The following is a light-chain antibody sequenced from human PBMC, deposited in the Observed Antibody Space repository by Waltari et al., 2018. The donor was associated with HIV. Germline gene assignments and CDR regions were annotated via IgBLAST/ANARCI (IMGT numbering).Light chain of an antibody. CDR2: EAS. Sequence: DIQMTQSPSSVSASVGGAVSISCRASQNIGRALAWYQLKPGRAPRLLIYEASRLDEGVPTRFKGSGSRSNFTLGITNLQPEDFAIYCCQQAKNFPHTFAGGTRVE. J-gene: IGKJ4*01. V-gene: IGKV1-12*01. CDR3: QQAKNFPHT. CDR1: QNIGRA.